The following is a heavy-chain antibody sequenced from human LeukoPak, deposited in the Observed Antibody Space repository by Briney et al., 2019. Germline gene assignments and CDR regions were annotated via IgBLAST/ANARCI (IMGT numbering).Heavy chain of an antibody. D-gene: IGHD2-15*01. CDR3: ARAARRDYSGGSWVFDWFDP. Sequence: ASVKVSCKASGYTFTDYYVHCVRQALGQALEWMGWINRNIDCSNYTQKFQARVTMTRDTSTSTVYMELNSLTSDDTAVYYCARAARRDYSGGSWVFDWFDPWGQGTLVTVSS. J-gene: IGHJ5*02. CDR1: GYTFTDYY. V-gene: IGHV1-2*02. CDR2: INRNIDCS.